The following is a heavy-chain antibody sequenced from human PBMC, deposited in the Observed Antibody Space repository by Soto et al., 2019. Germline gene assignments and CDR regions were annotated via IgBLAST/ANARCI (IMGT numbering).Heavy chain of an antibody. CDR2: ISAYNGNT. Sequence: GASVKVSCKASGYTFTSYGISWVRQAPGQGLEWMGWISAYNGNTNYAQKLQGRVTMTTDTSTSTAYMELRSLRSDDTAVYYCARGGYCSSTSCYGRRNNWFDPWGQGTLVTVSS. D-gene: IGHD2-2*03. CDR3: ARGGYCSSTSCYGRRNNWFDP. J-gene: IGHJ5*02. CDR1: GYTFTSYG. V-gene: IGHV1-18*01.